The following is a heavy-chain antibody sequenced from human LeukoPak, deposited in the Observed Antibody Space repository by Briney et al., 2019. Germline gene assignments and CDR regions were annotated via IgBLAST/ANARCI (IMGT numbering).Heavy chain of an antibody. J-gene: IGHJ4*02. CDR3: ARAMGIAAAVFDY. D-gene: IGHD6-13*01. V-gene: IGHV4-59*01. CDR2: IYCSGST. Sequence: PSETLSLTCTVSGGSISSYYWSWIRQPPGKGLEWIGYIYCSGSTNYNPSLKSRVTISVDTSKNQFSLKLSSVTAADTAVYYCARAMGIAAAVFDYWGQGTLVTVSS. CDR1: GGSISSYY.